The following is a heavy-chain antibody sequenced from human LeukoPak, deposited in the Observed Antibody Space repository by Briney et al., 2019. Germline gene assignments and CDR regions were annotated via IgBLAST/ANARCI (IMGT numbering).Heavy chain of an antibody. CDR3: ARATWYGGNPSGAFDI. V-gene: IGHV1-46*01. D-gene: IGHD4/OR15-4a*01. Sequence: ASVKVSCKASGYTFTSYYMHWVRQAPGQGLEWMGIISPSGGSTSYAQKFQGRVTMTRDTSTSTVYMELSSLRSEDTAVYYCARATWYGGNPSGAFDIWGQGTMVTVSS. CDR1: GYTFTSYY. J-gene: IGHJ3*02. CDR2: ISPSGGST.